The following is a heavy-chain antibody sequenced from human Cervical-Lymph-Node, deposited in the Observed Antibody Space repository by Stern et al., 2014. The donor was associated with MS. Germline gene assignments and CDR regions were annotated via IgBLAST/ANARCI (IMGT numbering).Heavy chain of an antibody. Sequence: MQLVESGPGLVKPSETLSLTCAVSGASFSYHYWGWIRQPPGKGLEWIGLIFHGGDTKYNPSLKSRVTMSLATPRKQFSLKVTSVTAADTAVYYCARLSTAVEFWGQGTLVTVSS. CDR3: ARLSTAVEF. CDR2: IFHGGDT. J-gene: IGHJ4*02. CDR1: GASFSYHY. V-gene: IGHV4-59*08.